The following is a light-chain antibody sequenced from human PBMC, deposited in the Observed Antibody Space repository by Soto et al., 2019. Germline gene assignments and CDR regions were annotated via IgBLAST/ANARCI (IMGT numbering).Light chain of an antibody. CDR2: AAS. CDR1: QGISSY. V-gene: IGKV1-9*01. CDR3: QQHNSYPLT. J-gene: IGKJ4*01. Sequence: DIQLTQSPSFLSASVGDRVTITCRASQGISSYLAWYQQKPGKAPKLLIYAASTLQSGVPSRFSGSRSGTEFTLTISSLQPEDFATYYCQQHNSYPLTSGGGTKVEIK.